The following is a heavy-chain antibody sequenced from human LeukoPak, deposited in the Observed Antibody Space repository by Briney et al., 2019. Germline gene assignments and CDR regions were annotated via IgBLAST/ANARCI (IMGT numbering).Heavy chain of an antibody. V-gene: IGHV3-15*01. CDR3: ARDYGPTPFDY. D-gene: IGHD4-17*01. CDR1: GFTFSNAW. CDR2: IKSKTDGGTT. J-gene: IGHJ4*02. Sequence: GGSLRLSCAASGFTFSNAWMSWVRQAPGKGLEWVGRIKSKTDGGTTDYAAPVKGRFTISRDDSKNTLYLQMNSLKTEDTAVYYCARDYGPTPFDYWGQGTLVIVSS.